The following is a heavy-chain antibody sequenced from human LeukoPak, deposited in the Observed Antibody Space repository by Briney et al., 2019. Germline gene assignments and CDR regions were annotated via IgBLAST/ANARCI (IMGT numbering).Heavy chain of an antibody. V-gene: IGHV4-34*08. CDR1: GFTFSDYY. D-gene: IGHD3-10*01. CDR2: INHSGST. Sequence: GSLRLSCAASGFTFSDYYMSWIRQPPGKGLEWIGEINHSGSTNYNPSLKSRVTISVDTSKNQFSLKLSSMTAADTAVYYCACRYYYGSGDWFDPWGQGTLVTVSS. CDR3: ACRYYYGSGDWFDP. J-gene: IGHJ5*02.